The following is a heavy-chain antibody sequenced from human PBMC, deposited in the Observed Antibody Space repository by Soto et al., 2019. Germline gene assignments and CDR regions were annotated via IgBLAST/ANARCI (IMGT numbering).Heavy chain of an antibody. CDR2: INHSGST. J-gene: IGHJ5*02. CDR3: AGAGSGSYGQNNWFDP. D-gene: IGHD1-26*01. CDR1: GGSFSGYY. Sequence: SETLSLTCAVYGGSFSGYYWSWIRQPPGKGLEWIGEINHSGSTNYNPSLKSRVTISVDTSKNQFSLKLSSVTAADTAVYYCAGAGSGSYGQNNWFDPWGQGTLVTVSS. V-gene: IGHV4-34*01.